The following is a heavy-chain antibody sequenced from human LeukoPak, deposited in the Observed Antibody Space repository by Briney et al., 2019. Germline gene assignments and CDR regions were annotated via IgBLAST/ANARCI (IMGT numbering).Heavy chain of an antibody. CDR3: ARGQRYSTSPFDY. CDR1: GFTFSSYG. V-gene: IGHV3-48*02. D-gene: IGHD3-16*02. Sequence: GGSLRLSCAASGFTFSSYGMNWVRQAPGKGLEWVSYISGGSGTIYYADSVKGRFTISRDNAKNSLFLQMNSLRDKDTAVYYCARGQRYSTSPFDYWGQGTLVTVSS. J-gene: IGHJ4*02. CDR2: ISGGSGTI.